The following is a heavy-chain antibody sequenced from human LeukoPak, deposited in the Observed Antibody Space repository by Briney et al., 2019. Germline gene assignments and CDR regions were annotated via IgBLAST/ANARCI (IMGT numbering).Heavy chain of an antibody. CDR2: ISGSGGST. J-gene: IGHJ4*02. V-gene: IGHV3-23*01. D-gene: IGHD3-3*01. Sequence: GGSLRLSCAASGFTFSSYAMSWVRQAPGKGLEWVSAISGSGGSTYYADSVKGRFTISRDNSKSTLYLQMNSLRAEDTAVYYCAKALGIRFLEWLLSPFDYSGQGTLVTVSS. CDR1: GFTFSSYA. CDR3: AKALGIRFLEWLLSPFDY.